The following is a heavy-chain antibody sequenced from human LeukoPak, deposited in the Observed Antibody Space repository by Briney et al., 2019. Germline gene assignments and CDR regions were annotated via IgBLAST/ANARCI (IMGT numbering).Heavy chain of an antibody. V-gene: IGHV3-48*03. CDR1: EFTFSTYE. CDR3: ARGDQLNYLAY. J-gene: IGHJ4*02. Sequence: GGSLRLSCAASEFTFSTYEMSWVRQAPGKGLEWVSYISSSGTTEKYADSVKGRFTISRDNAKNSLYLQMYSLRAEDTAVYYCARGDQLNYLAYWGQGTLVTVSS. D-gene: IGHD1-1*01. CDR2: ISSSGTTE.